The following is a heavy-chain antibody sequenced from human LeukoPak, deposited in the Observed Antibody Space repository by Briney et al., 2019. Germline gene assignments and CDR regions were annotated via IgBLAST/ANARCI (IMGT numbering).Heavy chain of an antibody. CDR1: GFTLSSYA. D-gene: IGHD3-16*01. CDR2: ISDSGNT. Sequence: GGSLRLSCAASGFTLSSYAMSWVRQAPGKGLEWVSAISDSGNTYHADSVKGRFTISRDNSKNTLYLQMNSLRAEDTAVYYCARVGLGDYWGQGTLVTVSS. CDR3: ARVGLGDY. J-gene: IGHJ4*02. V-gene: IGHV3-23*01.